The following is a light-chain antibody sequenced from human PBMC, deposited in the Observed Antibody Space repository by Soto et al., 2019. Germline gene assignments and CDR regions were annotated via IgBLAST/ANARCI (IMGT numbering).Light chain of an antibody. CDR3: QQYNSYSWT. Sequence: DIQMTQSPSTLSASLGDRVTITCRASQSISSWLAWYQQKPGKAPKLPIYDASSLESGVPSRFSGSGSGTEFTLTISSLQPDDFATYYCQQYNSYSWTFGQGTKVDIK. J-gene: IGKJ1*01. CDR2: DAS. CDR1: QSISSW. V-gene: IGKV1-5*01.